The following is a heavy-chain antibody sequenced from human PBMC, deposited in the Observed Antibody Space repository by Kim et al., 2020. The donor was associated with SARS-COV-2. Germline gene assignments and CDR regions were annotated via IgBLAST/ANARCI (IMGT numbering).Heavy chain of an antibody. CDR2: INHSGST. CDR3: ARGGYGEGSYYKKDFDI. V-gene: IGHV4-34*01. J-gene: IGHJ3*02. Sequence: SETLSLTCAVYGGSFSGYYWSWIRQPPGKGLEWIGEINHSGSTNYNPSLKSRVTISVDTSKNQFSLKLSSVTAADTAVYYCARGGYGEGSYYKKDFDIWG. D-gene: IGHD3-10*01. CDR1: GGSFSGYY.